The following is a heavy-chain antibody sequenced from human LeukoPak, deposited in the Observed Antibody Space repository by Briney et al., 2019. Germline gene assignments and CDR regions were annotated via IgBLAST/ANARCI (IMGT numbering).Heavy chain of an antibody. CDR1: GGSISSSSYY. Sequence: PSETLSLTCTVSGGSISSSSYYWGWIRQPPGKGLEWIGSIYYSGSTYYNPSLKSRVTISVDTSKNQFSLKLSSVTAADTAVYYCARDAGLYSSSWSAPGQNWFDPWGQGTLVIVSS. CDR3: ARDAGLYSSSWSAPGQNWFDP. V-gene: IGHV4-39*07. CDR2: IYYSGST. J-gene: IGHJ5*02. D-gene: IGHD6-13*01.